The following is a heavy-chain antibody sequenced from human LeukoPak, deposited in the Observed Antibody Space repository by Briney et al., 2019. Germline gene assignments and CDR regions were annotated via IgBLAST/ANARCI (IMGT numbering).Heavy chain of an antibody. J-gene: IGHJ4*02. CDR1: GGSFSGYY. D-gene: IGHD5-18*01. CDR3: ARGLGGYSYGPRVDY. CDR2: INHSGST. V-gene: IGHV4-34*01. Sequence: SETLSLTCAAYGGSFSGYYWSWIRQPPGKGLEWIGEINHSGSTNYNPSLKSRVTISVDTSKNQFSLKLSSVTAADTAVYYCARGLGGYSYGPRVDYWGQGTLVTVSS.